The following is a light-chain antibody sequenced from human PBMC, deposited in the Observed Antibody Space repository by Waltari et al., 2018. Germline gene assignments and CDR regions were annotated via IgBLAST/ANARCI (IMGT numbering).Light chain of an antibody. V-gene: IGLV3-9*01. J-gene: IGLJ1*01. Sequence: SYELTQPLSVSVALGPTARITCGGNNIGSKNVHWYQQKPGQAPVLVIYRDSNRPSGIPERFSGSNSGNTAILTISRAQAGDEADYYCQVWDSSTYVFGTGTKVTVL. CDR2: RDS. CDR1: NIGSKN. CDR3: QVWDSSTYV.